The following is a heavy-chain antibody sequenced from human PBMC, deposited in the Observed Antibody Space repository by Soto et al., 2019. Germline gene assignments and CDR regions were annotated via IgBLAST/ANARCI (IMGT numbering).Heavy chain of an antibody. CDR1: GYTFTSYY. CDR2: INPSGGST. D-gene: IGHD3-9*01. J-gene: IGHJ4*02. CDR3: ASSEYYDILTGYFILDY. Sequence: ASVKVSCKASGYTFTSYYMHWVRQAPGQGFEWMGIINPSGGSTSYAQKFQGRVTMTRDTSTSTVYMELSSLRYEDTSLYSCASSEYYDILTGYFILDYWGQGTLVTVSS. V-gene: IGHV1-46*01.